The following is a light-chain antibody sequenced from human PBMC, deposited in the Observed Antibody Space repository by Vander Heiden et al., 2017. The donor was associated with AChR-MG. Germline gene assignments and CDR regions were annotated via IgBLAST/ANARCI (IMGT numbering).Light chain of an antibody. Sequence: QSALTQPAPVSGSPGQSITISCTGTSSDIGAYEYVSWYQQHPDKAPKLLIYEVSNRPLGISDRFSGSKSGSTASLTISGLQTEDESDYYCTAYTTSSTILFGGGTKVTVL. J-gene: IGLJ2*01. CDR2: EVS. CDR3: TAYTTSSTIL. V-gene: IGLV2-14*01. CDR1: SSDIGAYEY.